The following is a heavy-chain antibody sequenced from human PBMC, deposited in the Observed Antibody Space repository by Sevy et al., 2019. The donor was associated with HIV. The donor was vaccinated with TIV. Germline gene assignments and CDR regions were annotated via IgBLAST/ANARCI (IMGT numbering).Heavy chain of an antibody. J-gene: IGHJ3*02. CDR2: IVVGSGVT. V-gene: IGHV1-58*01. CDR1: GFTFSSSA. D-gene: IGHD3-16*01. CDR3: AAEDMTRFEGPWRVFDI. Sequence: ASVKVSCKTSGFTFSSSAVQWVRQARGQRLEWIGWIVVGSGVTDYAPKFQERVTITSDMSTTTTYMELSSLRSEDTAVDYCAAEDMTRFEGPWRVFDIWGLGTTVTVSS.